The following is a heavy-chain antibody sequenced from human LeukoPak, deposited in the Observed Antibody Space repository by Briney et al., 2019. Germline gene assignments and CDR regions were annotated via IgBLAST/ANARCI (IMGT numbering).Heavy chain of an antibody. CDR1: GFIFSDYE. D-gene: IGHD1-26*01. J-gene: IGHJ3*02. CDR2: ISSGGSTK. CDR3: VREDRILLGNDGFDI. Sequence: GGSLRLSCAASGFIFSDYEINWVRQAPGKGLEWVSYISSGGSTKYYADSVQGRFTISRDNAKKSLYLQMDSLRAEDTAVYYCVREDRILLGNDGFDIWGLGTMVTVSS. V-gene: IGHV3-11*04.